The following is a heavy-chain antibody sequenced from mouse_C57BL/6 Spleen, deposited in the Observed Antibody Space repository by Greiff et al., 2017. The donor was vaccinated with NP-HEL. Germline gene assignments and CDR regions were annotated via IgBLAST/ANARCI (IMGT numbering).Heavy chain of an antibody. CDR2: IYPGDGDT. D-gene: IGHD1-1*01. CDR1: GYAFSSSW. Sequence: VQLQQSGPELVKPGASVKISCKASGYAFSSSWMNWVKQRPGKGLEWIGRIYPGDGDTNYNGKFKGKGTLTADKSSSTAYMQLSSLTSEDSAVYFCAREDYGSSLDYWGQGTTLTVSS. J-gene: IGHJ2*01. CDR3: AREDYGSSLDY. V-gene: IGHV1-82*01.